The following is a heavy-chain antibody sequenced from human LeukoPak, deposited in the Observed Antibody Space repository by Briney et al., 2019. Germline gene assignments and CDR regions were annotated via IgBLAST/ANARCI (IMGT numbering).Heavy chain of an antibody. D-gene: IGHD2-15*01. V-gene: IGHV3-7*01. Sequence: GGSLRLSCAASGFTFTNYWMSWVRQAPGKGLEWVANIKQDGSERYYVDSVKGRFTISRDNAKNSLYLQMNSLRAEDTAVYYCARKPTGGIDYYYYGMDVWGQGTTVTVSS. CDR2: IKQDGSER. J-gene: IGHJ6*02. CDR1: GFTFTNYW. CDR3: ARKPTGGIDYYYYGMDV.